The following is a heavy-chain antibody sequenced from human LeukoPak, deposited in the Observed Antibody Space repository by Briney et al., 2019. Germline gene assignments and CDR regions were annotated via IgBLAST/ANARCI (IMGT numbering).Heavy chain of an antibody. V-gene: IGHV3-23*01. CDR2: ISGSGGST. Sequence: PGGSLRLSCAASGFTFSSYAMSWVRQAPGKGLEWVSAISGSGGSTCYADSVKGRFTISRDNSKNTMYLQMNSLRAEDTAVYYCAKPVLMWFGESPGYWGQGTLVTVSS. CDR3: AKPVLMWFGESPGY. J-gene: IGHJ4*02. CDR1: GFTFSSYA. D-gene: IGHD3-10*01.